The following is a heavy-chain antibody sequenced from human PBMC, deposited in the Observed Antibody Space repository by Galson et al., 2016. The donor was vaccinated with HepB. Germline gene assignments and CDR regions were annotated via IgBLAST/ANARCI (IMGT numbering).Heavy chain of an antibody. Sequence: SLRLSCAASGFTFSYYGFHWVRQAPGKGLEWVAFLSYDGRDTHYADSVKGRFTISRDNDGDSLFLEMRGLRVEDTAVYYCVRGMGNSWYAYKRSYYYSMELWGRGTSIIVSS. CDR1: GFTFSYYG. D-gene: IGHD6-13*01. J-gene: IGHJ6*02. CDR3: VRGMGNSWYAYKRSYYYSMEL. CDR2: LSYDGRDT. V-gene: IGHV3-33*01.